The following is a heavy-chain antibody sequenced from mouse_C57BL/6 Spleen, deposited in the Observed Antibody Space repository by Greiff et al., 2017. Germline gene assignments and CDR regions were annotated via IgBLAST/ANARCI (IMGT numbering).Heavy chain of an antibody. CDR3: ARYYDYAMDY. CDR2: IRNKANGYTT. CDR1: GFTFTDYY. D-gene: IGHD2-3*01. Sequence: EVHLVESGGGLVQPGGSLSLSCAASGFTFTDYYMSWVRQPPGKALEWLGFIRNKANGYTTEYSASVKGRFTISRYNSQSILYLQMNALRAEDSATYYCARYYDYAMDYWGQGTSVTVSS. J-gene: IGHJ4*01. V-gene: IGHV7-3*01.